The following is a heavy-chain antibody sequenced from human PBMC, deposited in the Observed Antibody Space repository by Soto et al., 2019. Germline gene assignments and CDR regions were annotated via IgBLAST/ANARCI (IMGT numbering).Heavy chain of an antibody. CDR2: ISSDSETK. CDR3: AKTLYSNYNRDS. V-gene: IGHV3-48*01. J-gene: IGHJ5*01. Sequence: GGSLRLSCAASGFTFNYYSMNWVRLAPGKGLEYIAYISSDSETKHYADSVKGRFTISRDNAKNSLFLQMDGLRADDTAVYYCAKTLYSNYNRDSWGQGTLVTVS. CDR1: GFTFNYYS. D-gene: IGHD4-4*01.